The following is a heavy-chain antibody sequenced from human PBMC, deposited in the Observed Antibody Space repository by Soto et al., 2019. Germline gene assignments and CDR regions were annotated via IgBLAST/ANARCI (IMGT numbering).Heavy chain of an antibody. D-gene: IGHD3-22*01. CDR3: ATQSGYYYDSSGYPGY. CDR2: INAGNGNT. Sequence: GGSMKVSCKGSWYPFTSYALHWVRQGPRKRLEWMGWINAGNGNTKYSQKFQGRVTITRDTSASTAYMELSSLRSEDTAVYYCATQSGYYYDSSGYPGYWGQGTLVTVSS. CDR1: WYPFTSYA. J-gene: IGHJ4*02. V-gene: IGHV1-3*01.